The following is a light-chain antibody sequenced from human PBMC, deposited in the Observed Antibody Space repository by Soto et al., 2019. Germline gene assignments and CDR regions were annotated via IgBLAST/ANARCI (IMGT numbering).Light chain of an antibody. CDR1: QSVSSY. CDR2: DAS. CDR3: QQRSNWPVT. Sequence: IVLTQSPATLSLSPGERATLSCRASQSVSSYLAWYQQKHGQAPRLLIYDASNRATGIPARFSGSGSGTDFTLTIIGMEPEDFAFYYCQQRSNWPVTFGQGTKLEIK. V-gene: IGKV3-11*01. J-gene: IGKJ2*01.